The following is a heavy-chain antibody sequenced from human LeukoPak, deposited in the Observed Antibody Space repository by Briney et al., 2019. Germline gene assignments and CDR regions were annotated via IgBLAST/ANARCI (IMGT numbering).Heavy chain of an antibody. V-gene: IGHV3-30-3*01. CDR2: ISYDGSNK. Sequence: PGGSLRLSCAASGFTFDDYAMHWVRQAPDKGLEWVALISYDGSNKYYADSVKGRFTISRDDSKNTLYLQMNSLRAEDTAMYYCARSTGGSYPGFDYWGQGTLVTVSS. J-gene: IGHJ4*02. CDR1: GFTFDDYA. CDR3: ARSTGGSYPGFDY. D-gene: IGHD1-26*01.